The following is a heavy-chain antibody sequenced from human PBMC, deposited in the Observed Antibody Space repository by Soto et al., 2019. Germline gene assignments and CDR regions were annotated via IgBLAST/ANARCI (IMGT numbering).Heavy chain of an antibody. Sequence: PGESLKISCKGSGYSFTSYWIGWVRQMPGKGLEWMGIIYPGDSDTRYSPSFQGQVTISADKSISTAYLQWSSLKASDTAMYYCARHYLMAMYSRGWYGDDAFDIWGQGTMVTVSS. D-gene: IGHD6-19*01. V-gene: IGHV5-51*01. J-gene: IGHJ3*02. CDR2: IYPGDSDT. CDR3: ARHYLMAMYSRGWYGDDAFDI. CDR1: GYSFTSYW.